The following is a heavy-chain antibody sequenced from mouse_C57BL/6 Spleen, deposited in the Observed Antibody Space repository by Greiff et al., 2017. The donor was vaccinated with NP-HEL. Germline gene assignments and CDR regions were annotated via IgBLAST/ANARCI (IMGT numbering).Heavy chain of an antibody. Sequence: EVQLQQSGPGMVKPSQSLSLTCTVTGYSITSGYDWHWIRHFPGNKLEWMGYISYSGSTNYNPSLKSRISITHDTSKNHFFLKLNSVTTEDTATYYCARGYERAMDYWGQGTSVTVSS. V-gene: IGHV3-1*01. D-gene: IGHD3-1*01. CDR1: GYSITSGYD. CDR3: ARGYERAMDY. J-gene: IGHJ4*01. CDR2: ISYSGST.